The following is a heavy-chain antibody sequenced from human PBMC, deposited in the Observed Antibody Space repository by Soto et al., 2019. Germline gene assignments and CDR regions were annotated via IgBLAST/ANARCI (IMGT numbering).Heavy chain of an antibody. J-gene: IGHJ6*02. CDR1: GFTFSSYS. Sequence: GGSLRLSCAASGFTFSSYSMNWVRQAPGKGLEWVSYISSSSTIYYADSVKGRFTISRDNAKNSLYLQMNSLRDEDTAVYYCARVGNAIPPDYYGMDVWGQGTTVTVSS. V-gene: IGHV3-48*02. D-gene: IGHD2-21*01. CDR3: ARVGNAIPPDYYGMDV. CDR2: ISSSSTI.